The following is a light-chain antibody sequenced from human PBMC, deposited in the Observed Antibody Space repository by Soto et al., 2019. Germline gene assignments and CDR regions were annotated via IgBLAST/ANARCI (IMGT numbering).Light chain of an antibody. J-gene: IGKJ2*01. V-gene: IGKV3-20*01. CDR1: QSVSSNY. CDR2: GAS. Sequence: EIVLTQSPGTLSLSPGERATLSCRASQSVSSNYLAWYQQKPGQAPRLHIAGASSRATGIPDRFSGGGSGTDFTLTISRLEPEDFAVYYCQQYDTFGQGTKLEIK. CDR3: QQYDT.